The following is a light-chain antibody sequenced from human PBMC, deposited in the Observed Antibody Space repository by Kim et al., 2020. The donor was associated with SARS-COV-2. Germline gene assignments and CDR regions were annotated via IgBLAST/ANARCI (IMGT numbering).Light chain of an antibody. V-gene: IGKV3-20*01. J-gene: IGKJ1*01. CDR1: QSVSSSY. Sequence: SPGERAPPCCRASQSVSSSYLAWYQQKPGQAPRLLIDGASRRATGIADRFSGSGSGTDFTLTISRLEPEDFAVYYCQQYGSSPRTFGQGTKVEIK. CDR3: QQYGSSPRT. CDR2: GAS.